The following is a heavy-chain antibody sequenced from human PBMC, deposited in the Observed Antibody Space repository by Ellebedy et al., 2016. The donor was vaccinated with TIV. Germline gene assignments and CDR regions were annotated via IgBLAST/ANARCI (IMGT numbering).Heavy chain of an antibody. D-gene: IGHD3-9*01. J-gene: IGHJ4*02. CDR1: GGSIISDY. CDR2: ISYSGST. Sequence: PSETLSLTCSISGGSIISDYWSWIRQPPGKGLEWIGFISYSGSTKYNPSLKSRLSMSVDTSKNQFSLRLDSVTAADTAVYYCARGAFHYDVLTGYYNDLDYWGQGTLVTVSS. V-gene: IGHV4-59*12. CDR3: ARGAFHYDVLTGYYNDLDY.